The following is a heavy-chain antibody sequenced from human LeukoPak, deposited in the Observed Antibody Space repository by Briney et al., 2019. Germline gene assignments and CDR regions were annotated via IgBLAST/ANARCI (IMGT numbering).Heavy chain of an antibody. CDR3: AKDTYYDFWSGYSTFYGMDV. J-gene: IGHJ6*02. CDR1: GFTFSSYG. V-gene: IGHV3-30*18. D-gene: IGHD3-3*01. Sequence: GRSLRLSCAASGFTFSSYGMHWVRQAPGKGLEWVAVISYDGSNKYYADSVKGRFTISRDNSKNTLYLQINSLRAEDTAVYYCAKDTYYDFWSGYSTFYGMDVWGQGTTVTVSS. CDR2: ISYDGSNK.